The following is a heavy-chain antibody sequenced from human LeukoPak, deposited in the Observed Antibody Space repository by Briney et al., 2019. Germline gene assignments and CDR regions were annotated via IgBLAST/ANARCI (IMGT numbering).Heavy chain of an antibody. J-gene: IGHJ3*02. V-gene: IGHV1-24*01. Sequence: EASVKVSCKASGYTLTELSMHWVRQAPGKGLEWMGGFDPEDGETIYAQKFQGRVTMTEDTSTDTAYMELSSLRSEDTAVYYCATWRELRGAFDIWGQGTMVTVSS. CDR3: ATWRELRGAFDI. D-gene: IGHD2-15*01. CDR2: FDPEDGET. CDR1: GYTLTELS.